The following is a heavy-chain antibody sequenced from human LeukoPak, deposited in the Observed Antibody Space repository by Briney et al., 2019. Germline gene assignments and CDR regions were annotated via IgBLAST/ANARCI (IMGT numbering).Heavy chain of an antibody. CDR1: GYTFTSYG. CDR3: GRFFSYGQTYYLDY. V-gene: IGHV1-18*01. Sequence: GASVKVSCKASGYTFTSYGISWVRQAPGQGLEWMGWISAYNGNTNYAQKLQGRVTMTTDTSTSTAYMELRSLRSDDTAVYYCGRFFSYGQTYYLDYWGQGTLVTVSS. D-gene: IGHD5-18*01. CDR2: ISAYNGNT. J-gene: IGHJ4*02.